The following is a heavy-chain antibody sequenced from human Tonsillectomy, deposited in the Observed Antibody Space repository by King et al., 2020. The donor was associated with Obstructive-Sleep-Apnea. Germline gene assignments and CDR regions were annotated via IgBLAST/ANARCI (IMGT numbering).Heavy chain of an antibody. V-gene: IGHV4-59*01. D-gene: IGHD5-18*01. CDR1: GGSISSYY. J-gene: IGHJ4*02. Sequence: QLQESGPGLVKPSETLSLTCTVSGGSISSYYWSWIRQPPGKGLEWIGYIYYSGNTNYNPSLKSRVTISVDTSKNQFSLKLSSVTAADTAVYYCARGLVDTAMVYYWGQGTLVTVSS. CDR2: IYYSGNT. CDR3: ARGLVDTAMVYY.